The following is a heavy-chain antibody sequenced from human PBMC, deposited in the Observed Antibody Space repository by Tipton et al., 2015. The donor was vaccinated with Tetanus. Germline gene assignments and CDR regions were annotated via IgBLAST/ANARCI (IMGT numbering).Heavy chain of an antibody. J-gene: IGHJ6*02. Sequence: SLRLSCAASGFTSESHYVHWVRQTPGKGLLWISRINPDGRRTNYADSVKGRFTISRDNAKNTVYLQMNSLRAEDTAVYFCARRSLTNYGLDVWGQGIPVTVSS. CDR1: GFTSESHY. CDR3: ARRSLTNYGLDV. V-gene: IGHV3-74*01. CDR2: INPDGRRT. D-gene: IGHD1-1*01.